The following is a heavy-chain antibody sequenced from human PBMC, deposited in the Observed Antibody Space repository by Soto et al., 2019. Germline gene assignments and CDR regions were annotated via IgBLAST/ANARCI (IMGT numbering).Heavy chain of an antibody. CDR3: ARGRSTSGYPNFDP. CDR2: IYQSGST. D-gene: IGHD3-22*01. V-gene: IGHV4-30-2*06. CDR1: GGSITTGDYS. Sequence: SETLSVTCTVSGGSITTGDYSWNWIRQSPGKGLEWVGYIYQSGSTYYNPSLKSRATISVGRSRNSFSLKLSSVTAADTGVYYCARGRSTSGYPNFDPWGQGTLVTVSS. J-gene: IGHJ5*02.